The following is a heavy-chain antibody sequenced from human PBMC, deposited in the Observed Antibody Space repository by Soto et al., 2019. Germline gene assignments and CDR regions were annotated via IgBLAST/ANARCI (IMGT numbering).Heavy chain of an antibody. CDR2: IDPSDSYT. CDR1: GYSFTSYW. D-gene: IGHD6-19*01. Sequence: GESLKLSCKGSGYSFTSYWISWVRQMPGKGLEWMGRIDPSDSYTNYSPSFQGHVTISADKSISTAYLQWSSLKASDTAMYYCARLGVAGTHYYYGMDVWGQGTTVTVSS. J-gene: IGHJ6*02. CDR3: ARLGVAGTHYYYGMDV. V-gene: IGHV5-10-1*01.